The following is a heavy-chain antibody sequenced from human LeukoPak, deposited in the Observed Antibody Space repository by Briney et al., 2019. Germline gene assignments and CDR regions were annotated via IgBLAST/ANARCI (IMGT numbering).Heavy chain of an antibody. J-gene: IGHJ4*02. CDR3: ARARASGRSGFDY. D-gene: IGHD2-15*01. Sequence: GGSLRLSCAASGFTFDRHTMHWVRQPPGKGPEWVSLIGWDGTNIDYADSVKGRFTISRDNAKNSLDLQMNSLRDEDTAVYYCARARASGRSGFDYWGQGTLVTVSS. CDR1: GFTFDRHT. CDR2: IGWDGTNI. V-gene: IGHV3-43*01.